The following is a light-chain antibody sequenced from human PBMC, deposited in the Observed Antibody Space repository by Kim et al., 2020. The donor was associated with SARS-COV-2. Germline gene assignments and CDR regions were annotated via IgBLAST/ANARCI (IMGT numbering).Light chain of an antibody. CDR3: TSYASSNWV. V-gene: IGLV2-8*01. CDR1: SSDVGDYNS. CDR2: DVS. Sequence: QSALTQPPSASGSPGQSVTISCTGTSSDVGDYNSVSWYQQHPGKAPKLMIYDVSKRPSGVPDRFSGSKSGNAASLTVSGLQADDEADYYCTSYASSNWVFGGGTKLTVL. J-gene: IGLJ3*02.